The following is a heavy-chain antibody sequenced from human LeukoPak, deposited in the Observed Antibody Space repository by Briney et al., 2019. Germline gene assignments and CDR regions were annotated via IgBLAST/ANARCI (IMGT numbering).Heavy chain of an antibody. CDR1: GFTFSSYE. J-gene: IGHJ4*02. V-gene: IGHV3-48*03. CDR3: ARTVARIGY. CDR2: ISSSGSTI. Sequence: PGGSLRLSCAASGFTFSSYEMNWVRQAPGKGLEWVSHISSSGSTIHYTDSVKGRFTISRDNSKNLLYLQMNSLRAEDTAIYYCARTVARIGYWGQGTLVTVSS. D-gene: IGHD4-23*01.